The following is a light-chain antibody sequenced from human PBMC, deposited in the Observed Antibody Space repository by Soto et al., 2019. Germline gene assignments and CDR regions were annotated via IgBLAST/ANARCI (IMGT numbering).Light chain of an antibody. CDR3: QHYNDYSPA. J-gene: IGKJ1*01. Sequence: DIQMTQSPSTLSASVGDRVTITCRASQSISDGLAWYQQKPGKAPKLLIYDASSLESGVPSRFSGSGFGTVFTLTISSLQPDDFATYYCQHYNDYSPAFGQGTKVEIK. CDR2: DAS. CDR1: QSISDG. V-gene: IGKV1-5*01.